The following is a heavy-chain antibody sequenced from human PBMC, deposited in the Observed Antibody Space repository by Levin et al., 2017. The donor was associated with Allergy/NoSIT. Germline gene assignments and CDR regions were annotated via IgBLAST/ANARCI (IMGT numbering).Heavy chain of an antibody. CDR1: GFTFSSYW. V-gene: IGHV3-7*01. D-gene: IGHD6-19*01. Sequence: GESLKISCAASGFTFSSYWMSWVRQAPGKGLEWVANIKQDGSEKYYVDSVKGRFTISRDNAKNSLYLQMNSLRAEDTAVYYCVGCSRLVHPGGMDVWGQGTTVTVSS. CDR2: IKQDGSEK. CDR3: VGCSRLVHPGGMDV. J-gene: IGHJ6*02.